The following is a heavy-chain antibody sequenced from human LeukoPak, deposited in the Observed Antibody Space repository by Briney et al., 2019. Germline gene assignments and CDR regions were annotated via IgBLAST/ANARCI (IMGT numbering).Heavy chain of an antibody. Sequence: SETLSLTCTVSGGSISSSSYYWGWIRQPPGKGLEWIGSIYYSGSTYYNPSLKSRVTISVDTSKNQFSLKLSSVTAADTAVYYCARPYSSGWYGDFNYWGQGTLVTVSS. CDR1: GGSISSSSYY. CDR3: ARPYSSGWYGDFNY. V-gene: IGHV4-39*01. J-gene: IGHJ4*02. CDR2: IYYSGST. D-gene: IGHD6-19*01.